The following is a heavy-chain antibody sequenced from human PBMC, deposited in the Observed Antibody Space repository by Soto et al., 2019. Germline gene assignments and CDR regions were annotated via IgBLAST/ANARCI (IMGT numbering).Heavy chain of an antibody. J-gene: IGHJ5*02. CDR2: IYYTGST. Sequence: PSETLSLTCTVSGASISSGTYYWTWIRQHPGKGLEWIGSIYYTGSTSYSPSLKSRLTISVDTSKNQFSLRLSSVTAADTAVYYCAKNETTRPWFDPWGQGTLVTVS. V-gene: IGHV4-31*03. CDR1: GASISSGTYY. CDR3: AKNETTRPWFDP. D-gene: IGHD1-1*01.